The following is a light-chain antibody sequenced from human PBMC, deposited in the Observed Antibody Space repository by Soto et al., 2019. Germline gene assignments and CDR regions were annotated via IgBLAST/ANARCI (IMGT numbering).Light chain of an antibody. Sequence: DIQMTQSPSSLSASVGDRVTITCQASQDISNYLNWYQQTPGKPPKLLIYDASNLETGVPSRFSGSGSGTQFTFTISSLQPEDIETYYCQQYDNLPSITFGQGTRLEIK. V-gene: IGKV1-33*01. CDR1: QDISNY. J-gene: IGKJ5*01. CDR3: QQYDNLPSIT. CDR2: DAS.